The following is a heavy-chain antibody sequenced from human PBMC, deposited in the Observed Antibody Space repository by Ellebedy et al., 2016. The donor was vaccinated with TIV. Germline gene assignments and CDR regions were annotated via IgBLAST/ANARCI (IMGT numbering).Heavy chain of an antibody. Sequence: GESLKISCKASGFLFSDRSMNWIRQAPGKGLEWVASISSSGTYIYYADSLEGRFTIARDNVKDSVFLQMNDLRVDDSGVYYCARTTPYNIAVAGPDYWGQGTLVTVTS. CDR2: ISSSGTYI. D-gene: IGHD6-19*01. CDR1: GFLFSDRS. J-gene: IGHJ4*02. CDR3: ARTTPYNIAVAGPDY. V-gene: IGHV3-21*01.